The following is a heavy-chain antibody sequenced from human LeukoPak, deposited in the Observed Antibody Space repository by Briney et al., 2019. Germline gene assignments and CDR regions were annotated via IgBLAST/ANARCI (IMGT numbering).Heavy chain of an antibody. CDR1: GGSFSGYY. V-gene: IGHV4-34*01. Sequence: SETLSLTCAVYGGSFSGYYWSWIRQPPGKGLEWIGEINHSGSTNYNPSLKSRVTISVNTSKNQFSLKLSSVTAADTAVYYCARELGYYGSGIVWGQGTLVTVSS. D-gene: IGHD3-10*01. J-gene: IGHJ4*02. CDR3: ARELGYYGSGIV. CDR2: INHSGST.